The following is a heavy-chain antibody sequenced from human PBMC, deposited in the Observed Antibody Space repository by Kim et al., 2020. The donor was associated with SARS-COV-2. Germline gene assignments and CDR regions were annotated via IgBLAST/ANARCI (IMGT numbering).Heavy chain of an antibody. V-gene: IGHV3-23*01. J-gene: IGHJ4*02. CDR3: AKDPAKAKAVVIIHTGKDY. D-gene: IGHD3-3*01. CDR2: ISGSGGST. CDR1: GFTFSSYA. Sequence: GGSLRLSCAASGFTFSSYAMSWVRQAPGKGLEWVSAISGSGGSTYYADSVKGRFTISRDNSKNTLYLQMNSLRAEDTAVYYCAKDPAKAKAVVIIHTGKDYWGQGTLVTVSS.